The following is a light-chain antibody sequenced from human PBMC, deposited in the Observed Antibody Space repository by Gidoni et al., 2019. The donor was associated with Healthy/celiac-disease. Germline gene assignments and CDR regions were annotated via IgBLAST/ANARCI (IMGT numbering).Light chain of an antibody. CDR2: DAS. CDR1: QDISNY. V-gene: IGKV1-33*01. CDR3: QQYDNLHLLT. J-gene: IGKJ4*01. Sequence: DIQMTQSPSSLSASVGDRVTITCQASQDISNYLNWYQQKPGKAPKLLIYDASNLETGVPSRFSGSGSGTDFTFTISSLQPEDIATYYCQQYDNLHLLTFGGXTKVEIK.